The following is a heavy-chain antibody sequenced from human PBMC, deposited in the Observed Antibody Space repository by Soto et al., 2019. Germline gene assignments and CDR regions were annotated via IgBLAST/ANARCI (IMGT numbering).Heavy chain of an antibody. Sequence: SETLSLTCAVSGYSISSGYYWGWLRQPPGKGLEWIGCIYHGGSTYYNPSLNSRVTLSTDMTNNHVSLILNSVTAADTAVYYCARVGPWVPYYYDSSPYTFESWFDPWGQGTLVTVSS. D-gene: IGHD3-22*01. CDR1: GYSISSGYY. CDR3: ARVGPWVPYYYDSSPYTFESWFDP. J-gene: IGHJ5*02. V-gene: IGHV4-38-2*01. CDR2: IYHGGST.